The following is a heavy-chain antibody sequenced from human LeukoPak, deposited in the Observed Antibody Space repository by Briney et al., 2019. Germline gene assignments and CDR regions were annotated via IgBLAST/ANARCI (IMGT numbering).Heavy chain of an antibody. J-gene: IGHJ4*02. Sequence: GGSLRLSCAASGFTFSSYGMSWVRQAPGKGLEWVSAISGSGGSTYYADSVKGRFTISRENSKNTLYLQMNSLRAEDTAVYYCAKSTMTYYYDSSSYYTYVGQYYFDYWGQGTLVTVSS. V-gene: IGHV3-23*01. CDR2: ISGSGGST. CDR1: GFTFSSYG. CDR3: AKSTMTYYYDSSSYYTYVGQYYFDY. D-gene: IGHD3-22*01.